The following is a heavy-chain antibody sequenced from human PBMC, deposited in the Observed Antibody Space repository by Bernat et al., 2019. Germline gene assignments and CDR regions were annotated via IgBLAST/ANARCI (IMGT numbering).Heavy chain of an antibody. J-gene: IGHJ3*02. Sequence: EVQLVESGGGLIQPGGSLRLSCAASGFTVSSNYMSWVRQAPGKGLEWVSVIYSGGSTYYADSVKGRFTISRDNSKNTLYLQMNSLRAEDTAVYYCARVIEPDGAYAFDIWGQGTMVTVSS. D-gene: IGHD2-21*01. CDR2: IYSGGST. V-gene: IGHV3-53*01. CDR1: GFTVSSNY. CDR3: ARVIEPDGAYAFDI.